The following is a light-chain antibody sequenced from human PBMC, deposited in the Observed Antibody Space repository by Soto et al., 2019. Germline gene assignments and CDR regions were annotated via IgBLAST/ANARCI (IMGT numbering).Light chain of an antibody. CDR1: QSVSSY. CDR3: QQRSNWPRST. Sequence: EIVLTQSPATLSLSPGERATLSCRASQSVSSYLAWYQQKPGQAPRLLIYDASNRATGIPARFSGSGSGTDFTLTISSLEPEEFAVYYCQQRSNWPRSTFGQGTKVEI. V-gene: IGKV3-11*01. CDR2: DAS. J-gene: IGKJ1*01.